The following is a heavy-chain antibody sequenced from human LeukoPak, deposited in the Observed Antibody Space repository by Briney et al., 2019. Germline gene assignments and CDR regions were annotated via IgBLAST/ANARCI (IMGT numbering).Heavy chain of an antibody. D-gene: IGHD3-9*01. CDR1: GGSFSGYY. Sequence: SETLSLTCAVYGGSFSGYYWSWIRQPPGKGLEWIGEINHSGGTNYNPSLKSRVTISVDTSKNQFSLKLSSVTAADTAVYYCARGPAYYDILTGYYKARRFDYWGQGTLVTVSS. V-gene: IGHV4-34*01. CDR2: INHSGGT. CDR3: ARGPAYYDILTGYYKARRFDY. J-gene: IGHJ4*02.